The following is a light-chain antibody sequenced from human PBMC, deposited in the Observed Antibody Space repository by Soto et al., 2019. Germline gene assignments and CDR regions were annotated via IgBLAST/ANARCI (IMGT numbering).Light chain of an antibody. CDR3: QQYIXWPT. V-gene: IGKV3-15*01. CDR1: QTVGTD. CDR2: AAS. Sequence: IVMTQSPATLSVSPGESATLSCRASQTVGTDLAWYQQTPGQAPRLLIYAASTRATGIPARFSGSGSGTEFTLTISSXXXEDFAVYFCQQYIXWPTFGGGXKVEIK. J-gene: IGKJ4*01.